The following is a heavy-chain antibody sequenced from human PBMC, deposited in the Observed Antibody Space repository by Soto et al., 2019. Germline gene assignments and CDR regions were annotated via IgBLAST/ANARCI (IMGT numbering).Heavy chain of an antibody. D-gene: IGHD5-18*01. V-gene: IGHV4-59*01. J-gene: IGHJ4*02. CDR1: GGSISSYY. CDR3: ARDGGGYSYGYFDY. CDR2: IYYSGST. Sequence: SETLSLTCTVSGGSISSYYCSWIRQPPGKGLEWIGYIYYSGSTNYNPSLKSRVTISVDTSKNQFSLKLSSVTAADTAVYYCARDGGGYSYGYFDYWGQGTLVTVSS.